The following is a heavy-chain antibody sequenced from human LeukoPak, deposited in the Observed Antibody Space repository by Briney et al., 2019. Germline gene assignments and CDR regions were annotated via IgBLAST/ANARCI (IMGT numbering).Heavy chain of an antibody. CDR1: GFTFSDYY. Sequence: GSLRLSCAASGFTFSDYYMSWIRQAPGKGLEWVSYISSSGSTIYYADSVKGRFTISRDNARNSLYLQMNSLRAEDTAVYYCARTAYNSDWYFDYWGQGTLVTVSS. CDR3: ARTAYNSDWYFDY. CDR2: ISSSGSTI. V-gene: IGHV3-11*01. D-gene: IGHD6-19*01. J-gene: IGHJ4*02.